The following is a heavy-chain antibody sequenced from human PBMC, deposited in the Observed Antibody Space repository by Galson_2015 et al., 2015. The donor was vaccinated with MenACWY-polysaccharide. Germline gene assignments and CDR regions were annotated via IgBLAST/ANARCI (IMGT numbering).Heavy chain of an antibody. CDR2: VKQDGSAK. J-gene: IGHJ2*01. D-gene: IGHD5/OR15-5a*01. V-gene: IGHV3-7*01. Sequence: SLRLSCAASGFTFSNYWMTWVRQAPGKGLEWVASVKQDGSAKYHVDSVKGRFTISRDNARDSLYLQMNSLRADDTAVYFCARGQERAVSRYLDLWGRGTLVTVSS. CDR1: GFTFSNYW. CDR3: ARGQERAVSRYLDL.